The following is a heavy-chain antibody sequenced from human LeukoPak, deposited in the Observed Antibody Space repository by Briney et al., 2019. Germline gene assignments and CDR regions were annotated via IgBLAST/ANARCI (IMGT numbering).Heavy chain of an antibody. CDR3: ARERPPGDSSNWFLEGYFDI. CDR1: RGTFSSYA. CDR2: IIPIFGTA. V-gene: IGHV1-69*05. J-gene: IGHJ4*02. Sequence: SVKVSCKASRGTFSSYAITWVRQAPGQGLEWMGWIIPIFGTANYAQKFQGRVTITTDESTSTAYMELSTLRSDDTAVYYCARERPPGDSSNWFLEGYFDIWGQGTLVTVSS. D-gene: IGHD6-13*01.